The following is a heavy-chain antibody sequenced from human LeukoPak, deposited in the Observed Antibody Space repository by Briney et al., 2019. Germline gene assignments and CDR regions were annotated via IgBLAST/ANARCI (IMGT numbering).Heavy chain of an antibody. CDR2: IWYDGSNK. V-gene: IGHV3-33*01. D-gene: IGHD3-3*01. CDR1: GFTFSSYG. CDR3: ARVLRSGYYLYYYYGMDV. Sequence: PGRSLRLSCAASGFTFSSYGMHWVRQAPGKGLEWVAVIWYDGSNKYYADSVKGRFTISRDNSKNTLYLQMNSLRAGDTAVYYYARVLRSGYYLYYYYGMDVWGQGTTVTVSS. J-gene: IGHJ6*02.